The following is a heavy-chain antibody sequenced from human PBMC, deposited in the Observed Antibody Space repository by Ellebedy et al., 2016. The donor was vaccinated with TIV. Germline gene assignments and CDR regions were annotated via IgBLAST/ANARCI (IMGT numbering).Heavy chain of an antibody. Sequence: LSLTXXASGFSVSSIYMSWVRQAPGKGLEWVSIIHNNDKIYYTDSVKGRFTISRDNAKNSLYLQMNSLRAEDTAVYYCARDPDSASKIDCWGQGTLVTVSS. D-gene: IGHD1-14*01. V-gene: IGHV3-66*01. CDR2: IHNNDKI. J-gene: IGHJ4*02. CDR3: ARDPDSASKIDC. CDR1: GFSVSSIY.